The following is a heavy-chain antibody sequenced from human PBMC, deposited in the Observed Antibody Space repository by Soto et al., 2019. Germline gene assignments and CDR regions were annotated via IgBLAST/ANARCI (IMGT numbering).Heavy chain of an antibody. V-gene: IGHV3-23*01. D-gene: IGHD1-1*01. CDR2: ISGSGATT. CDR1: GFTFSTYA. CDR3: ARTRNNLICYYGMDV. Sequence: GGPRRLSXAASGFTFSTYAMTWVRQAQGKGLEWVSAISGSGATTYYADSVKGRFTIAIDNAKYTLNLQMQSLRVEDTAVYYCARTRNNLICYYGMDVWGQGTTVTVSS. J-gene: IGHJ6*02.